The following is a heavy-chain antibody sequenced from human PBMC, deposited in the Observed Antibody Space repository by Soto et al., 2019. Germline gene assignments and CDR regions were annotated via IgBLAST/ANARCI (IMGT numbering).Heavy chain of an antibody. V-gene: IGHV3-66*01. J-gene: IGHJ5*02. Sequence: GGSLRLSCAASGFTVSSNYMSWVRQAPGKGLEWVSVIYSGGSTYYADSVKGRFTISRDNSKNTLYLQMNSLRAEDTAVYYCGRVVAAGRIFDPWGQGALVTVSS. D-gene: IGHD6-13*01. CDR2: IYSGGST. CDR1: GFTVSSNY. CDR3: GRVVAAGRIFDP.